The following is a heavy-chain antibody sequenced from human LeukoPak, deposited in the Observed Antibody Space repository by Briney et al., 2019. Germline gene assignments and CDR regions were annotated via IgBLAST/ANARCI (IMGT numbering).Heavy chain of an antibody. Sequence: SETLSLTCAVYGGSFSGYYWSWIRQPPGKGLEWIGEINHSGSTNYNPSLKSRVTISVDTSKNQFSLKLSSATAADTAVYYCASLYSSGWTFDYWGQGTLVTVSS. J-gene: IGHJ4*02. CDR1: GGSFSGYY. CDR3: ASLYSSGWTFDY. CDR2: INHSGST. V-gene: IGHV4-34*01. D-gene: IGHD6-19*01.